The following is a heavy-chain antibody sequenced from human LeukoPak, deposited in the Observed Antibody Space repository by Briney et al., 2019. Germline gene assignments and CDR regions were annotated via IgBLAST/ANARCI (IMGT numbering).Heavy chain of an antibody. D-gene: IGHD5-18*01. V-gene: IGHV4-59*01. CDR3: ARVPPYNSGYGGFDY. Sequence: SETLSLTCSVSGGSITSYYWSWIRLPPGKRLEWIGYIYYSGSTYYNPSLKSRATISLDTSKNQSSLQLRSVTAADTAVYFCARVPPYNSGYGGFDYWGQGTLVTVSS. J-gene: IGHJ4*02. CDR1: GGSITSYY. CDR2: IYYSGST.